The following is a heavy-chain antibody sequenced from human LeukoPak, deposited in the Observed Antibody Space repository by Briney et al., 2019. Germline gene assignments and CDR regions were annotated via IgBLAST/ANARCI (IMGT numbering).Heavy chain of an antibody. Sequence: GESLKISCKGSGYNFPTYWIGWVRQMPGKGLELMGIIYPGDSDNRYSPSFQGQVTISADKSISTAYLQWSSLKASDTAMYYCARSPIVGATRSFFDPWGQGTLVTVSS. J-gene: IGHJ5*02. CDR1: GYNFPTYW. CDR3: ARSPIVGATRSFFDP. V-gene: IGHV5-51*01. CDR2: IYPGDSDN. D-gene: IGHD1-26*01.